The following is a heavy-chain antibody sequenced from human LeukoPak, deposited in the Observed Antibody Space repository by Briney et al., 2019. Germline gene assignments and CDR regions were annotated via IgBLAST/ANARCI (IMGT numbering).Heavy chain of an antibody. CDR3: AKGSRWFDP. CDR2: VYSSGST. J-gene: IGHJ5*02. V-gene: IGHV4-4*07. CDR1: SGSINNYF. Sequence: PSETLSLTCTVSSGSINNYFWSWIRLPAGKGLEWIGRVYSSGSTIYNPSLKSRVTMSVDTSTNQFSLKLSYVTAADTAVYYCAKGSRWFDPWGQGTLVTVSS.